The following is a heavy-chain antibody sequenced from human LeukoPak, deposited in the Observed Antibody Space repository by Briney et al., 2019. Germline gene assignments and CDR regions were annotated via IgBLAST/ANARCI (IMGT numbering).Heavy chain of an antibody. CDR2: IKQDGREK. CDR3: ARVPGRTRYFDS. J-gene: IGHJ4*02. CDR1: VFIFTCCW. Sequence: GGSLRLSCAASVFIFTCCWMSWVRQTPGKGLEWVASIKQDGREKFYADSVKGRFTISRDNAKNSLYLQVNSLRAEDTAVYYCARVPGRTRYFDSWGQGILVTVSS. V-gene: IGHV3-7*01. D-gene: IGHD1-26*01.